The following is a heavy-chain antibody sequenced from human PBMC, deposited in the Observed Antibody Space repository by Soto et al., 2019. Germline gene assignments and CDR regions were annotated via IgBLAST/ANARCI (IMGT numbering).Heavy chain of an antibody. CDR1: GGSITRGGYY. Sequence: PSETLSLTCTVSGGSITRGGYYWTWIRQHPGKGLEWIGYIYYSGSTYYNPSLKSRLTMSVDTSKNQFSLKLSSMTAADTAVYYCARVDSGGYAYFDYWGQGTLVTVSS. CDR2: IYYSGST. J-gene: IGHJ4*02. D-gene: IGHD5-12*01. CDR3: ARVDSGGYAYFDY. V-gene: IGHV4-31*03.